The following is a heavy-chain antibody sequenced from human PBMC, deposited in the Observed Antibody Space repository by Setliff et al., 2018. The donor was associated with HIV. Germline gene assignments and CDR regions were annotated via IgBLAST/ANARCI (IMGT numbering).Heavy chain of an antibody. Sequence: SETLSLTCAVSGYSISRAYYWGWIRQPPGKGLEWIASIYHSGSTYYNPSLKSRVTISVDTSKNQFSLRLSSVTAADTAVYYCARVEYYGSGSYYYNWYFDLWGRGTLVTVSS. J-gene: IGHJ2*01. V-gene: IGHV4-38-2*01. CDR3: ARVEYYGSGSYYYNWYFDL. CDR1: GYSISRAYY. CDR2: IYHSGST. D-gene: IGHD3-10*01.